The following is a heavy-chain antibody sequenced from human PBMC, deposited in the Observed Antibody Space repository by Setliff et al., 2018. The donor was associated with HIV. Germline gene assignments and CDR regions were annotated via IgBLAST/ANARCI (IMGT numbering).Heavy chain of an antibody. CDR3: ARVVYTYYYKDD. J-gene: IGHJ6*03. Sequence: SETLSLTCTVSGGSISSYYWSWIRQPPGKGLEWIGYIYYSGSTNYNPSLKSRVTISVDTSKNQFSLNMTSVTAADTAVYFCARVVYTYYYKDDWGKGTTVTVS. CDR2: IYYSGST. V-gene: IGHV4-59*08. D-gene: IGHD2-15*01. CDR1: GGSISSYY.